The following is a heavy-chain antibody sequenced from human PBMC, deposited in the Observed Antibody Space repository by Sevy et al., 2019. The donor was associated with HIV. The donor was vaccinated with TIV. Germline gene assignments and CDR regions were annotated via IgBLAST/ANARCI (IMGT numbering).Heavy chain of an antibody. V-gene: IGHV3-74*01. D-gene: IGHD5-18*01. J-gene: IGHJ5*02. CDR3: ARGTALGWFDP. Sequence: GGSLRLTCAASGFTFDSYWLHWVRQDPWKGLEWVSCVDIDGSRTEYADSVKGRFTISRDNAKNMLYLEMNSLRVEDTAEYYCARGTALGWFDPWVQGTQVTVSS. CDR1: GFTFDSYW. CDR2: VDIDGSRT.